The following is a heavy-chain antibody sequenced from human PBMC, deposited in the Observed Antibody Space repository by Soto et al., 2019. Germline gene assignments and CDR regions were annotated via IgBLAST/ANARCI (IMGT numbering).Heavy chain of an antibody. Sequence: QVQLVQSGDEVKKPGASVKVSCKASGYIFVNYGIAWVRQAPGQGLEWMGWISPYTGNTHSATKVQGRLTMTTDTSKSTAYMALGSLTSDDTAVYSCVIVDNYVPPTPQDVWGQGTTVTVSS. CDR3: VIVDNYVPPTPQDV. V-gene: IGHV1-18*01. CDR2: ISPYTGNT. CDR1: GYIFVNYG. D-gene: IGHD3-16*01. J-gene: IGHJ6*02.